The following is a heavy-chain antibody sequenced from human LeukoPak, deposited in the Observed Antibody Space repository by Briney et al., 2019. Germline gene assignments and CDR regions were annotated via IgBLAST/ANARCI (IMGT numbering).Heavy chain of an antibody. Sequence: GRSLRLSCAASGFTFSSYGMHWVRQAPGKGLEWVAVISYDGSNKYYADSVKGRFTISRDNSKNTLYLQMNSLRAEDTAVYYCAKDKRSWSSGWPYYFDYWGQGTLVTVSS. CDR1: GFTFSSYG. J-gene: IGHJ4*02. CDR2: ISYDGSNK. D-gene: IGHD6-19*01. CDR3: AKDKRSWSSGWPYYFDY. V-gene: IGHV3-30*18.